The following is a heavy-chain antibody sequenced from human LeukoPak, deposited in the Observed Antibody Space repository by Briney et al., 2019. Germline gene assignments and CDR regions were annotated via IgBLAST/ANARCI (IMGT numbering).Heavy chain of an antibody. D-gene: IGHD3-10*01. Sequence: GGSLRLSCAASGFTFSTFAMHWVRQAPGQGLEWVAVISYDGSNKYYADSVKGRFTISRDKSKNTLYLQMNSLRAEDTAVYYCARDQDGSGSRFDYWGQGTLVTVSS. V-gene: IGHV3-30-3*01. J-gene: IGHJ4*02. CDR2: ISYDGSNK. CDR3: ARDQDGSGSRFDY. CDR1: GFTFSTFA.